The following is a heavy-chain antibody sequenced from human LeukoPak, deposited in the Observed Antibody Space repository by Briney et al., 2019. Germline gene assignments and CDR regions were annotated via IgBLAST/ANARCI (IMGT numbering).Heavy chain of an antibody. CDR2: IHYTGST. Sequence: SETLSLTCTVSGGSISSYYWSWIRQPPGKGLEWIGYIHYTGSTNYSPSLKSRVTISVDTSKNQFSLRLSSVTAADTAVYYCARPSVGEGDLSFHDAFNIWGQGTMVTVSS. D-gene: IGHD3-16*02. J-gene: IGHJ3*02. CDR3: ARPSVGEGDLSFHDAFNI. CDR1: GGSISSYY. V-gene: IGHV4-59*12.